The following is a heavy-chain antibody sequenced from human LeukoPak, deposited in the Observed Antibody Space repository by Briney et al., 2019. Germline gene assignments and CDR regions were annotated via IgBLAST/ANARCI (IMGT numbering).Heavy chain of an antibody. CDR1: GGSISSYY. J-gene: IGHJ3*02. V-gene: IGHV4-34*01. Sequence: SETLSLTCTVSGGSISSYYWSWIRQPPGKGLEWIGEINHSGSTNYNPSLKSRVTISVDTSKNQFSLKLSSVTAADTAVYYCARRFSKGAFDIWGQGTMVTVSS. CDR3: ARRFSKGAFDI. D-gene: IGHD3-10*01. CDR2: INHSGST.